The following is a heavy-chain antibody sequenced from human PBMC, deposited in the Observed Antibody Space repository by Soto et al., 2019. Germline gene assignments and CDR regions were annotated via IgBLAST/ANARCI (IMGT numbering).Heavy chain of an antibody. CDR2: IYYSGST. J-gene: IGHJ6*02. CDR1: GGSVSSGSYY. CDR3: AGDPLYCSGGSCYKSGMDV. D-gene: IGHD2-15*01. V-gene: IGHV4-61*01. Sequence: SETLSLTCTVSGGSVSSGSYYWSWIRQPPGKGLEWIGYIYYSGSTNYNPSLKSRVTISVDTSKNQFSLKLSSVTAADTAVYYCAGDPLYCSGGSCYKSGMDVWGQGTTVTVSS.